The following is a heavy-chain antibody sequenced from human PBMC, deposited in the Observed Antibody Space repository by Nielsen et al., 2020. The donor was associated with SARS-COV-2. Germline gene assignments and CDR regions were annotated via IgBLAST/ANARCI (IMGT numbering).Heavy chain of an antibody. J-gene: IGHJ4*02. CDR3: ARSPITIGLIVVAISHLDN. V-gene: IGHV3-66*01. CDR1: GFTVSSNY. Sequence: GGSLRLSCAASGFTVSSNYMSWVRQAPGKGLEWVSVIYSGGSTYYADSVKGRFTISRDNSKNTLYLQMNSLRAEDTAVYYCARSPITIGLIVVAISHLDNWGQGTVVTVSS. D-gene: IGHD3-22*01. CDR2: IYSGGST.